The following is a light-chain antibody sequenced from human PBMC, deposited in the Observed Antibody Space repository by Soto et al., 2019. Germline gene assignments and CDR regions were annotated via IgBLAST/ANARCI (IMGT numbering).Light chain of an antibody. CDR1: QSVRVW. J-gene: IGKJ4*01. CDR3: QQYGGFLLT. Sequence: DIQMTQSPSTLSASVGDRVTITCRANQSVRVWLAWYQQKPGTAPKVLIHRASNLEGGVPSRFSGSGSGTEFTLTINSLQPDDFAPDYCQQYGGFLLTFGGGTKVEVK. V-gene: IGKV1-5*03. CDR2: RAS.